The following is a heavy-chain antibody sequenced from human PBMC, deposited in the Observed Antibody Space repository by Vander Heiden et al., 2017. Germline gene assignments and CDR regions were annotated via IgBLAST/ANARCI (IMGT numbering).Heavy chain of an antibody. CDR2: IIPIFGTA. Sequence: QVQLVQSGAEVKKPGSSVKVSCKASGGTSSSDDISWVRQAPGHGLEWRGGIIPIFGTANYAQKFQGRVTITADESTSTAYMELSSLRSEDTAVYYCARELVVPAAMGGMGYYYGMDVWGQGTTVTVSS. CDR1: GGTSSSDD. J-gene: IGHJ6*02. V-gene: IGHV1-69*01. D-gene: IGHD2-2*01. CDR3: ARELVVPAAMGGMGYYYGMDV.